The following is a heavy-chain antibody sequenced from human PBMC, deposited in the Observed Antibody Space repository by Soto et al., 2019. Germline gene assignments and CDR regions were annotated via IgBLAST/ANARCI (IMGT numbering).Heavy chain of an antibody. CDR1: GFTFDDYV. D-gene: IGHD5-12*01. CDR3: AKDTGYSGYNSFDY. V-gene: IGHV3-9*01. Sequence: EVQLVESGGGLVQPGRSLRLSCAASGFTFDDYVMHWVRQAPGKGLEWVSGISWNSGRIAYADSVKGRFTISRDNAKNSLYLQMNSLRGEDTAFYYCAKDTGYSGYNSFDYWGQGTLVTVSS. J-gene: IGHJ4*02. CDR2: ISWNSGRI.